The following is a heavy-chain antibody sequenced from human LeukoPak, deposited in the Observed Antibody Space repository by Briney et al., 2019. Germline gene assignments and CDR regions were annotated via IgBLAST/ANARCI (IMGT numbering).Heavy chain of an antibody. J-gene: IGHJ5*02. D-gene: IGHD3-22*01. CDR1: GGSISSSSYY. Sequence: SETLSLTYTVSGGSISSSSYYWGWIRQPPGKGLEWIGSIYYSGSTYYNPSLKSRVTISVDTSKNQFSLKLSSVTAADTAVYYCAGLNYDSSGYYYVGWFDPWGQGTLVTVSS. CDR3: AGLNYDSSGYYYVGWFDP. CDR2: IYYSGST. V-gene: IGHV4-39*01.